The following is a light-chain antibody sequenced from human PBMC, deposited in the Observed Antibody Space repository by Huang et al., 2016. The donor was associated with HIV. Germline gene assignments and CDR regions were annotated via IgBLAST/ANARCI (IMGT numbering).Light chain of an antibody. V-gene: IGKV1-5*01. Sequence: QMAQSPPTLSASVGDRVTITCRASQNVGTWLAWYQQKPGEAPKLLISEASTLGSGVPSTFSGSGFGTEFTLTITSLQPDNFATYYCQQYNSYPWTFGQGTKVEI. J-gene: IGKJ1*01. CDR1: QNVGTW. CDR3: QQYNSYPWT. CDR2: EAS.